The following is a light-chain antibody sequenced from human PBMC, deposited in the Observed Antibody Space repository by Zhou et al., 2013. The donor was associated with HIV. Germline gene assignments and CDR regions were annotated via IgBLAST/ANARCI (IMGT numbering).Light chain of an antibody. J-gene: IGKJ5*01. CDR3: MQSIYWPIT. CDR1: QSFGSSF. CDR2: GAY. V-gene: IGKV3D-20*02. Sequence: IVLTQSPGTLSLSPGERATLSCRASQSFGSSFLAWYQQKLGQSPRLLIYGAYSRATGIPDRFSGSGSGTDFTLKISRVEAEDVGVYYCMQSIYWPITFGQGTRLEIK.